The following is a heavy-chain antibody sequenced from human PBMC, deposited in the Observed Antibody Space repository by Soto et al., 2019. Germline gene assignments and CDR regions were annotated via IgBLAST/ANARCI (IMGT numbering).Heavy chain of an antibody. J-gene: IGHJ6*02. D-gene: IGHD4-17*01. CDR1: GYSFTSYW. Sequence: GESLKISCKGSGYSFTSYWISGVRQMPGKGLEWMGRIDPSDSYTNYSPSFQGHVTISADKSISTAYLQWSSLKASDTAMYYCARDYGDYGSYYGMDVWGQGTTVTVSS. CDR3: ARDYGDYGSYYGMDV. CDR2: IDPSDSYT. V-gene: IGHV5-10-1*01.